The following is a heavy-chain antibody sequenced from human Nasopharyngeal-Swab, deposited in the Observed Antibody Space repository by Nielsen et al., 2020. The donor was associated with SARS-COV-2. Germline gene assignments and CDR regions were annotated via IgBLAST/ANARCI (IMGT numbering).Heavy chain of an antibody. CDR1: GGSFSDYY. D-gene: IGHD5-24*01. CDR2: INHSGST. J-gene: IGHJ6*02. CDR3: ARAGRVGDAYTGLDV. V-gene: IGHV4-34*01. Sequence: SETLSLTCAVFGGSFSDYYWSCIRQPPGKGLEWIGEINHSGSTNYNPSLKSRVTMSVDTSTNQVSLKLNSLTATDTAVYYCARAGRVGDAYTGLDVWGQGTTVTVSS.